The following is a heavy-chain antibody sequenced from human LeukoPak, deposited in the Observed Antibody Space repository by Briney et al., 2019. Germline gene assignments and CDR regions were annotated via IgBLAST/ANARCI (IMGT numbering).Heavy chain of an antibody. D-gene: IGHD2-2*01. CDR1: GYTLTELS. V-gene: IGHV1-24*01. CDR2: FDPEDGET. CDR3: ASSFASPAASQGWFDP. J-gene: IGHJ5*02. Sequence: ASVKVSCKVSGYTLTELSMHWVRQAPGKGLEWMGGFDPEDGETIYAQKSQGRVTMTEDTSTDTAYMELSSLRSEDTAVYYCASSFASPAASQGWFDPWGQGTLVTVSS.